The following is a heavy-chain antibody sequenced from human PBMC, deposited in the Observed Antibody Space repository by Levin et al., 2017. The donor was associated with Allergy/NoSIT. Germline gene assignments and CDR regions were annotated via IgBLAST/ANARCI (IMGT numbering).Heavy chain of an antibody. CDR2: IYHSGST. V-gene: IGHV4-59*01. J-gene: IGHJ4*02. Sequence: SQTLSLPCTVSGGSISSSYWSWIRQPPGKGLEWIGYIYHSGSTNYNPSLKSRVTISVDTSKNQFSLKLSSVTAADTAVYYCAREAGYSSSWYVDYWGQGTLVTVSS. CDR1: GGSISSSY. CDR3: AREAGYSSSWYVDY. D-gene: IGHD6-13*01.